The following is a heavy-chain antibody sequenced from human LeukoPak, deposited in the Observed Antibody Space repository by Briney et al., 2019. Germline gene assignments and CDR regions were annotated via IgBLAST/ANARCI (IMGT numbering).Heavy chain of an antibody. V-gene: IGHV1-8*01. Sequence: ASVKVSCKASGYTFTSYDINWVRQATGQGLEWTGWMNPNSGNTGYAQKFQGRVTMTRNTSISTAYMELSSLRSEDTAVYYCARALPEKYCSSTSCVIDYWGQGTLVTVSS. CDR3: ARALPEKYCSSTSCVIDY. D-gene: IGHD2-2*01. J-gene: IGHJ4*02. CDR1: GYTFTSYD. CDR2: MNPNSGNT.